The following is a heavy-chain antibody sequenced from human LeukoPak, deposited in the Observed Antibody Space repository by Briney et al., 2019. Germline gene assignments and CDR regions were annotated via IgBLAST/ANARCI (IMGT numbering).Heavy chain of an antibody. Sequence: GGSLRLSCAASGFTFSSYAMHWVRQAPGKGLEWVADISRDGSNKNYADSVKGRFTISRANTKNTSYLQMVITGAEDTAVYYGARVWTLEGLPGDRWGQGTLVTVSS. J-gene: IGHJ5*02. V-gene: IGHV3-30-3*01. CDR3: ARVWTLEGLPGDR. CDR1: GFTFSSYA. D-gene: IGHD3-3*01. CDR2: ISRDGSNK.